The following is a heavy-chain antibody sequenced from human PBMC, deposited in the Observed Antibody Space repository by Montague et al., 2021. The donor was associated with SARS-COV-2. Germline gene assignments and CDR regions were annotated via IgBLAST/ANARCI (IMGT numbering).Heavy chain of an antibody. Sequence: SETLSLTCTVSGGPISSYYWGWIRQHPGKGLEWIGYIYYSGSTNYNPSLKSRVTISVDTSKNQFSLKLSSVTAADTAVYYCARGFDYWGQGTLVTVSS. V-gene: IGHV4-59*01. CDR1: GGPISSYY. CDR3: ARGFDY. J-gene: IGHJ4*02. CDR2: IYYSGST.